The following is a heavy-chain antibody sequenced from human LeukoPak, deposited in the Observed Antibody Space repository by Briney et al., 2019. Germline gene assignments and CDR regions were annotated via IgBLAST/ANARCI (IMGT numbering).Heavy chain of an antibody. Sequence: PGGSLRLSCAASGFTFSNYGMHWVRQAPGKGLEWVAFIRSDASDQYYADPVKGRFTISRDNSKNTLYLQMSSLRSEDTAVYYCAKTIRSYYMDVWGKGTTVTVSS. V-gene: IGHV3-30*02. CDR1: GFTFSNYG. J-gene: IGHJ6*03. CDR2: IRSDASDQ. CDR3: AKTIRSYYMDV. D-gene: IGHD5-24*01.